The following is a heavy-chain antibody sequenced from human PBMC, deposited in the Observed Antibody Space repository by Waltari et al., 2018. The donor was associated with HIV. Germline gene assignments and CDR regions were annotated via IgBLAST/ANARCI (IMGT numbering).Heavy chain of an antibody. V-gene: IGHV3-33*01. CDR3: VRTRLGGDGMDV. D-gene: IGHD6-6*01. CDR2: IWYDGSKK. Sequence: QVQLVESGGGVVQLGRSLRLSSAAPGYSSKHYGRDGVRQVPGKGREWGAVIWYDGSKKYYANSAKGRFTISRDNSKNTLYLQINSLRVEDTAVYFCVRTRLGGDGMDVWGQGTTVTVS. J-gene: IGHJ6*02. CDR1: GYSSKHYG.